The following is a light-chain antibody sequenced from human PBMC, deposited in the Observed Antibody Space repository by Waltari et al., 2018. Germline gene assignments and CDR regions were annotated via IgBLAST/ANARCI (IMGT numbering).Light chain of an antibody. Sequence: QLVLTQSPSASASLGASVKLTCTLSRGHSSSAIAWHQQQPEKGPRFLVRLNTDGSHTRGDGIPTRFSGSSYGAERYLTISSLQSRDEADYDWQGWGTRFHKVFGGGTKLTVL. CDR2: LNTDGSH. CDR1: RGHSSSA. J-gene: IGLJ3*02. CDR3: QGWGTRFHKV. V-gene: IGLV4-69*01.